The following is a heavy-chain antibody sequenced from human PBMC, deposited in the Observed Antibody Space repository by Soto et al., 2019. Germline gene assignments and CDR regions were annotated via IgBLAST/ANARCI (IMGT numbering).Heavy chain of an antibody. D-gene: IGHD4-17*01. J-gene: IGHJ3*02. Sequence: QVQLVQSGAEVKKPGSSVKVSCKASGGTFSSYTISWVRQAPGQGLEWMGRIIPILGIANYAQKFQGRVTITADKSTSTGYMELSSLRSEDTAVYYYATRGGTLTTYAFDIRGQGRMVTVSS. V-gene: IGHV1-69*02. CDR3: ATRGGTLTTYAFDI. CDR2: IIPILGIA. CDR1: GGTFSSYT.